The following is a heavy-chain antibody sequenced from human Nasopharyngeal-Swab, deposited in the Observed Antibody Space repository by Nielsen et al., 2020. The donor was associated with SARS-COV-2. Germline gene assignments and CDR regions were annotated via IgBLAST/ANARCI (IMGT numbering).Heavy chain of an antibody. CDR2: ISSSSAYI. CDR1: GFTFSTYG. V-gene: IGHV3-21*01. Sequence: GESLKISCAASGFTFSTYGMNWVRQAPGKGLEWVSSISSSSAYIYYADSVKGRFTISRDNAKNSLYLQMNSLRAEDTAVYYCAKDYYGSGGAYYFDYWGQGTLVTVSS. D-gene: IGHD3-10*01. J-gene: IGHJ4*02. CDR3: AKDYYGSGGAYYFDY.